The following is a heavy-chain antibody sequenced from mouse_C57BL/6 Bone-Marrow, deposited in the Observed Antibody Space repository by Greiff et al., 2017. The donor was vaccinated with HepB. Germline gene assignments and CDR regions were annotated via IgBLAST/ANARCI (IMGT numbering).Heavy chain of an antibody. CDR2: INPGSGGT. V-gene: IGHV1-54*01. CDR3: ARGRNGYYPYYFDY. J-gene: IGHJ2*01. Sequence: VKLMESGAELVRPGTSVKVSCKASGYAFTNYLIEWVKQRPGQGLEWIGEINPGSGGTNYNEKFKGKATLTADKSSSTAYMQLSSLTSEDSAVYFCARGRNGYYPYYFDYWGQGTTLTVSS. CDR1: GYAFTNYL. D-gene: IGHD2-3*01.